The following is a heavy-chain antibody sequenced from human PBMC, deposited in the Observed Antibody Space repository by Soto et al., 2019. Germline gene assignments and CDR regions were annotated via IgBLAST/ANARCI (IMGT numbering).Heavy chain of an antibody. CDR1: RFTFISYA. CDR2: ISSNGCST. CDR3: VKDLRKAVAGNFDY. Sequence: QPGGSLRLSCAASRFTFISYAMHWVRQAPGKGLEYVSAISSNGCSTYYADSVKGRFTISRDNSKNTLYLQMSSLRAEDTAVYYCVKDLRKAVAGNFDYWGQGNLVTVS. V-gene: IGHV3-64D*06. D-gene: IGHD6-19*01. J-gene: IGHJ4*02.